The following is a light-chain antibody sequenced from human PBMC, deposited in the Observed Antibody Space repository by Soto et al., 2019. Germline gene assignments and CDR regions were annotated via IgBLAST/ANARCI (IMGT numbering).Light chain of an antibody. Sequence: ETVMTQSPATLSVSPGERATLSCRASQSVSSNLAWYQQKPGQAPRLLIYGASTRATGIPTRFSGRGSGTEFTLTISRLQSDDFALYYCQQYHDWPPWTFGQRTKVEVK. CDR1: QSVSSN. V-gene: IGKV3-15*01. CDR2: GAS. J-gene: IGKJ1*01. CDR3: QQYHDWPPWT.